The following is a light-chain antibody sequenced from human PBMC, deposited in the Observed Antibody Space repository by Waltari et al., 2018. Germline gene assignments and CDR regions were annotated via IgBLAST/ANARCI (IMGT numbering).Light chain of an antibody. J-gene: IGLJ2*01. CDR3: SSYAAYNTVI. CDR2: GVN. V-gene: IGLV2-23*02. Sequence: QSTLTQPASVSGSLGQAITISCIGTSGDVGNYNLVSWYQQHPCKAPKFMIYGVNKRPSGVSNRFSCSKSGNTASLTISGLQGEDEAIYFCSSYAAYNTVIFGGGTKVTVL. CDR1: SGDVGNYNL.